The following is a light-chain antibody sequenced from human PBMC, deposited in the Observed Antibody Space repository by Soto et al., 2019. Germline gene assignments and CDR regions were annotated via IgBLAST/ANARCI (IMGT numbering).Light chain of an antibody. V-gene: IGKV3-15*01. Sequence: EIVMTQSPATLSVPPGERATLSCRASQSVSSNLAWYQQKPGQAPRLLIYGASTRATGIPARFSGSGSGTEFTLTISSLQSEDFVVYYCQQYNNWPRVFGQGTKVDIK. J-gene: IGKJ1*01. CDR1: QSVSSN. CDR2: GAS. CDR3: QQYNNWPRV.